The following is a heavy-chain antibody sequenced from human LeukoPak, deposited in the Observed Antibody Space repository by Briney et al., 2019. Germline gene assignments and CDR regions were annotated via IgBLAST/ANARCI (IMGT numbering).Heavy chain of an antibody. Sequence: GASVKVSCKASGGTFSSYTISWVRQAPGQGLEWMGRIIPILGIANYAQKFQGRVTITADKSTSTAYMELSSLRSEDTAVYYCARDFEYSSSPLDYWGQGTLVTVSS. J-gene: IGHJ4*02. CDR2: IIPILGIA. CDR3: ARDFEYSSSPLDY. D-gene: IGHD6-6*01. V-gene: IGHV1-69*04. CDR1: GGTFSSYT.